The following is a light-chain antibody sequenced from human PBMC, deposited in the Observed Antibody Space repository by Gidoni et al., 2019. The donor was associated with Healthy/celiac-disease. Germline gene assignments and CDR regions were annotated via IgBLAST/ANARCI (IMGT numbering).Light chain of an antibody. CDR2: AAS. V-gene: IGKV1-39*01. CDR1: QSISSY. Sequence: DIQMTQSPSSLSASVGDRVTITCRASQSISSYLNWYQQKPGQAPKLLIYAASSLQSGVPSSFSGSGSGTDFTLTISSLQPEDFATYYCPQSYSTPRTFGQGTKVEIK. J-gene: IGKJ1*01. CDR3: PQSYSTPRT.